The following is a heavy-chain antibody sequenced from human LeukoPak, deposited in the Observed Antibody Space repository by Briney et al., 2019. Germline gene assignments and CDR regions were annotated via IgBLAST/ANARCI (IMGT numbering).Heavy chain of an antibody. Sequence: ASVKVSCKASGYTFTSYAMHWVRQAPGQRLEWMGRIIPILGIANYAQKFQGRVTITADKSTSTAYMELSSLRSEDTAVYYCARDLGSGSSSPVDYWGQGTLVTVSS. CDR3: ARDLGSGSSSPVDY. D-gene: IGHD1-26*01. V-gene: IGHV1-69*04. CDR2: IIPILGIA. CDR1: GYTFTSYA. J-gene: IGHJ4*02.